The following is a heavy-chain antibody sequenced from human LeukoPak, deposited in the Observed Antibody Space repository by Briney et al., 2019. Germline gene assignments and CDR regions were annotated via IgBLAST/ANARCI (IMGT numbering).Heavy chain of an antibody. CDR3: GKEVERHFDLKY. CDR1: GFTFSDYT. CDR2: ITTRSSYM. Sequence: GGSLRLSCAASGFTFSDYTMNWVRQAPGKGLEWVACITTRSSYMYYADSVKGRFTISRDNAKNSLYLQMNSLRAEDTAVYYCGKEVERHFDLKYWGQGTLVTVSS. V-gene: IGHV3-21*01. J-gene: IGHJ4*02.